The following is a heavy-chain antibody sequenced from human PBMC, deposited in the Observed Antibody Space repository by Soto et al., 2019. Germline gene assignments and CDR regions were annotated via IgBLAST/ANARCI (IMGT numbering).Heavy chain of an antibody. CDR3: ARHSLATQPGDY. CDR2: IYPGDSDT. J-gene: IGHJ4*02. Sequence: GASLKISCKASGYSFSTYWIAWVRQRPGKGLDWMGIIYPGDSDTRYSPSFQGQVTISVDNSIDTAYLEWTTLRASDSAMYYCARHSLATQPGDYWGQGTRVTVSS. CDR1: GYSFSTYW. D-gene: IGHD5-12*01. V-gene: IGHV5-51*01.